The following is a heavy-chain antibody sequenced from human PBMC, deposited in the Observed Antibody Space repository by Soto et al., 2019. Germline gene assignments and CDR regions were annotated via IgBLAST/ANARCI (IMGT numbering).Heavy chain of an antibody. CDR3: ARGTGNYYYAMDV. J-gene: IGHJ6*02. Sequence: QVQLVESGGGVVQPGRSLRLSCAASGFTFSSHGMHWVRQAPGKGLEWVAVIWYDGSNKFYADSVKGRFTISRDNSKNTLDLQMDSLRAEDTALYYCARGTGNYYYAMDVWGQGTTVTVSS. D-gene: IGHD1-1*01. V-gene: IGHV3-33*01. CDR1: GFTFSSHG. CDR2: IWYDGSNK.